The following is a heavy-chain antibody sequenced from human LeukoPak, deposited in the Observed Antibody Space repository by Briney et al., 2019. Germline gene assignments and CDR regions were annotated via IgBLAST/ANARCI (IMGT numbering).Heavy chain of an antibody. CDR2: ISAYNGNT. D-gene: IGHD3-3*01. V-gene: IGHV1-18*01. J-gene: IGHJ5*02. CDR3: ARVFTVSPYALNWFEP. Sequence: GASVKVSCKASGYIFTSYGISWVRQAPGQGLEWVGWISAYNGNTNYAQKLQGRVTMTTYTSTSTAYMELRSLRSDDTAVYYCARVFTVSPYALNWFEPWGQGTLVTVSS. CDR1: GYIFTSYG.